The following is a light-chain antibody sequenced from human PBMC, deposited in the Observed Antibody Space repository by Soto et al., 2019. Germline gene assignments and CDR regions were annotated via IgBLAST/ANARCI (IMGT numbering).Light chain of an antibody. CDR3: QQYGNLPMP. J-gene: IGKJ1*01. CDR1: QSVGNNY. Sequence: EIVLTQSPGTLSLSPGERATLSCRASQSVGNNYLAWYQQKPGEAPRLLIYDASTRATGIPDRFSGSGSGTDFTLTISRLEPEDFAVYYCQQYGNLPMPFGLGTKVEIK. V-gene: IGKV3-20*01. CDR2: DAS.